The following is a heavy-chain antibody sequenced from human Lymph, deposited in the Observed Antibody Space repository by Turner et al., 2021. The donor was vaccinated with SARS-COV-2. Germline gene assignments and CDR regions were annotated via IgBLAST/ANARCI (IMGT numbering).Heavy chain of an antibody. CDR3: ATKYCSGGSCSYFDS. CDR1: GGSISSSKW. CDR2: ICHRGNT. Sequence: QVQLQESGPGLVKPSGTLSLTCAVSGGSISSSKWWNWVRQPPGKGLEWIGEICHRGNTNYNPSLKSRVTTSVDKSKNQFSLKLSSVTAADSAVYYCATKYCSGGSCSYFDSWGQGTLVTVSS. J-gene: IGHJ4*02. D-gene: IGHD2-15*01. V-gene: IGHV4-4*02.